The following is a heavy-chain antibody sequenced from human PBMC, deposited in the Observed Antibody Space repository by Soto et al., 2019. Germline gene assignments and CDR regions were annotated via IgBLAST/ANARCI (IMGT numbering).Heavy chain of an antibody. CDR2: IWYDGSNK. Sequence: GSLRLSCAASGVTFSSYGMHWVRQAPGKGLEWVAVIWYDGSNKYYADSVKGRFTISRDNSKNTLYLQMNSLRAEDTAVYYCARESRHYYDSRGYYYELPHWGQGT. CDR3: ARESRHYYDSRGYYYELPH. CDR1: GVTFSSYG. V-gene: IGHV3-33*01. J-gene: IGHJ4*02. D-gene: IGHD3-22*01.